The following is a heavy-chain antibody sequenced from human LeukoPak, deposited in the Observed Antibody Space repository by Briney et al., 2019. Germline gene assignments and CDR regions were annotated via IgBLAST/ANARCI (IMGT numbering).Heavy chain of an antibody. CDR3: ARASNDGNWFDP. Sequence: GASVKVSCKTSGYSFILYGISWVRQAPGQGPEWMGWISTSTGDTNYAQKLQGRVTMTTDTSTSTAYMELRSLRSDDTAVYYCARASNDGNWFDPWGQGTLVTVSS. J-gene: IGHJ5*02. V-gene: IGHV1-18*01. D-gene: IGHD1-1*01. CDR1: GYSFILYG. CDR2: ISTSTGDT.